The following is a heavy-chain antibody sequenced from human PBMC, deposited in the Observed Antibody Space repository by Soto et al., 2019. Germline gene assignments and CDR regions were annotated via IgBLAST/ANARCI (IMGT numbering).Heavy chain of an antibody. CDR1: GYTFTSYA. V-gene: IGHV1-3*01. D-gene: IGHD3-22*01. CDR2: INAGNGNT. CDR3: ARGTQLITMIVESSVPNNWVDP. Sequence: QVQLVQSGAEVKKPGASVKVSCKASGYTFTSYAMHWVRQAPGQRLEWMGWINAGNGNTKYSQKFQGRVTITRDTSASTAYLELSSLRSEDTAVYYCARGTQLITMIVESSVPNNWVDPWGQGTLVTVSS. J-gene: IGHJ5*02.